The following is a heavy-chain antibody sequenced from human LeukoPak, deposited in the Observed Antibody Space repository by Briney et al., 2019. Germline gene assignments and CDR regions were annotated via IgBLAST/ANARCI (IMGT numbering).Heavy chain of an antibody. D-gene: IGHD3-22*01. CDR2: IIPIFGTA. Sequence: ASVKVSCKASGGTFSSYAISWVRQAPGQGLEWMGRIIPIFGTANYAQKFQGRVTITTDESTSTAYMELSSLRSEDTAVYYCASHDSSGSKHYWGRGTLVTVSS. V-gene: IGHV1-69*05. CDR3: ASHDSSGSKHY. J-gene: IGHJ4*02. CDR1: GGTFSSYA.